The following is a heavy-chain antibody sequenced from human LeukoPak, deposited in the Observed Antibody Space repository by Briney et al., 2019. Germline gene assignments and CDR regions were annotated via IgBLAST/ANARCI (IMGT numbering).Heavy chain of an antibody. D-gene: IGHD3-22*01. J-gene: IGHJ5*02. Sequence: NPGGSLRLSCAASGFTFSSYSMNWVRQAPGKGLEWVSSISSSSSYIYYADSVKGRFTISRDNAKDSLYLQMNSLRAEDTAVYYCARVDVQYYYDSSGYQFDHWGQGTLVTVSS. V-gene: IGHV3-21*01. CDR2: ISSSSSYI. CDR1: GFTFSSYS. CDR3: ARVDVQYYYDSSGYQFDH.